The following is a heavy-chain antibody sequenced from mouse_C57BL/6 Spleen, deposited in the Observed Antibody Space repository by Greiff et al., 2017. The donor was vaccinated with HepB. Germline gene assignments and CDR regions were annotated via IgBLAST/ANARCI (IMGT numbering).Heavy chain of an antibody. V-gene: IGHV1-64*01. CDR1: GYTFTSYW. Sequence: VQLQQPGAELVKPGASVKLSCKASGYTFTSYWMHWVKQRPGQGLEWIGMIHPNSGSTNYNEKFKSKATLTVDKSSSTAYMQLSSLTSEDSAVYYCARNWDEVYYFDYWGQGTTLTVSS. J-gene: IGHJ2*01. CDR2: IHPNSGST. CDR3: ARNWDEVYYFDY. D-gene: IGHD4-1*01.